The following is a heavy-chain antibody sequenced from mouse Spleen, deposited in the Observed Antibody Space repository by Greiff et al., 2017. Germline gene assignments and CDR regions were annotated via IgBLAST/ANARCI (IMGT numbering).Heavy chain of an antibody. J-gene: IGHJ4*01. V-gene: IGHV1-81*01. Sequence: VQLQQSGAELARPGASVKLPCKASGYTFTSYGISWVKQRTGQGLEWIGEIYPRSGNTYYNEKFKGKATLTADKSSSTAYMELRSLTSEDSAVYFCATYYNAMDYWGQGTSVTVSS. CDR1: GYTFTSYG. CDR2: IYPRSGNT. CDR3: ATYYNAMDY. D-gene: IGHD2-12*01.